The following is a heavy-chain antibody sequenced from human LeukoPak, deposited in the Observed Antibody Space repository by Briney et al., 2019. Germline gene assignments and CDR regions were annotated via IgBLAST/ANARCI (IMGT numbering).Heavy chain of an antibody. CDR3: AKDVGSGYDSP. J-gene: IGHJ5*02. D-gene: IGHD5-12*01. V-gene: IGHV3-23*01. CDR1: GFTFSSHG. CDR2: ITGSGGNR. Sequence: SGETLRLSCAASGFTFSSHGMNWVRQAPGKGLEWVSGITGSGGNRYYADSVKGRFTISRDNSKNTLYLQMNSLRAEDTAVYYCAKDVGSGYDSPWGQGTLVTVSS.